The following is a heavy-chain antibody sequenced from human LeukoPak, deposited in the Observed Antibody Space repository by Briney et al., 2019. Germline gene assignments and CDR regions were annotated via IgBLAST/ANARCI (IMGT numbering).Heavy chain of an antibody. CDR2: ISGSGGST. V-gene: IGHV3-23*01. CDR3: AKSAIVGATYRGNY. CDR1: GFTFSSYW. Sequence: GGSLRLSCAASGFTFSSYWMSWVRQAPGKGLEWVSAISGSGGSTYYADSVKGRFTISRDNSKNTLYLQMNSLRDEDTAVYYCAKSAIVGATYRGNYWGQGTLVTVSS. D-gene: IGHD1-26*01. J-gene: IGHJ4*02.